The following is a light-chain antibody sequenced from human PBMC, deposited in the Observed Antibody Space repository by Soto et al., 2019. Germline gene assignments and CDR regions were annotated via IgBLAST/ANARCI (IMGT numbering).Light chain of an antibody. CDR3: QQYNNWPPRIT. J-gene: IGKJ4*01. Sequence: EIVMTLSPATLSVSPGERATLSCRASQSVSSNLAWYQQKPGQAPRLLIYGASTRATGIPAMFSGSGSGTEFTLTISSLQSEDFAVYYCQQYNNWPPRITFGGGTKVDIK. CDR1: QSVSSN. V-gene: IGKV3-15*01. CDR2: GAS.